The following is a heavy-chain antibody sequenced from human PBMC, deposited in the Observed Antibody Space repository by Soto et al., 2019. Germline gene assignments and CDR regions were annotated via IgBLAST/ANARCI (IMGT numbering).Heavy chain of an antibody. J-gene: IGHJ4*02. Sequence: NPSETLSLTCTVSGGSMSSYYWSWLRQPPGKGLEWIGYIYYSGSANSNPSLKSRVTISIDTSKNQFSLKLSSVSAADTAVYYCAREDDLWSGYLAQWGQGTLVTVSS. D-gene: IGHD3-3*01. CDR1: GGSMSSYY. V-gene: IGHV4-59*01. CDR2: IYYSGSA. CDR3: AREDDLWSGYLAQ.